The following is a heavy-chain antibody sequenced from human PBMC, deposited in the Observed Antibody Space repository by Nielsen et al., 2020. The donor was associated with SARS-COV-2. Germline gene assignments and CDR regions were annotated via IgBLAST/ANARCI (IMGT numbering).Heavy chain of an antibody. V-gene: IGHV3-49*02. CDR2: IRSKAYGGTT. D-gene: IGHD2-15*01. CDR3: TRDLVHTRYCSGGSCYFDY. Sequence: WIRQPPGKGLEWVGFIRSKAYGGTTEYAASVKGRFTISRDDSKSIAYLQMNSLKTEDTAVYYCTRDLVHTRYCSGGSCYFDYWGQGTLVTVSS. J-gene: IGHJ4*02.